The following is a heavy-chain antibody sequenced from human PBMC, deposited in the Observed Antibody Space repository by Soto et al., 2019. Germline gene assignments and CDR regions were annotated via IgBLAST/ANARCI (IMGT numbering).Heavy chain of an antibody. J-gene: IGHJ3*02. CDR2: ISGSGGST. CDR1: GFTFSSYA. Sequence: GGSLRLSCAASGFTFSSYAMSWVRQAPGKGLEWVSAISGSGGSTYYADSVKGRFTISRDNSKNTLYLQMNSLRAEDEAVYYCAKGQAVVPAGIDAFDIWGQGTMVTVSS. V-gene: IGHV3-23*01. CDR3: AKGQAVVPAGIDAFDI. D-gene: IGHD2-2*01.